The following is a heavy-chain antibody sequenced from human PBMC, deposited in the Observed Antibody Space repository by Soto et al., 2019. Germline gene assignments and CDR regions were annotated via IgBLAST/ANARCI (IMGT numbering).Heavy chain of an antibody. J-gene: IGHJ3*02. Sequence: SVKVSCKASGGTFSRYAISWVRQAPGQGLEWMGGIIPIFGTANYAQKFQGRVTITADESTSTAYMELSSLRSEDTAVYYCARRGSYSDDAFDIWGQGTMVTVSS. CDR1: GGTFSRYA. D-gene: IGHD1-26*01. CDR3: ARRGSYSDDAFDI. CDR2: IIPIFGTA. V-gene: IGHV1-69*13.